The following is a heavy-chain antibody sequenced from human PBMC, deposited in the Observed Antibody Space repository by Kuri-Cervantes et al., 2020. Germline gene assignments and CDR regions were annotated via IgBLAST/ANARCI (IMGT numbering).Heavy chain of an antibody. CDR2: IIPIFGTA. J-gene: IGHJ3*02. D-gene: IGHD6-19*01. Sequence: SVKVSCKASGDTFSSYAISWVRQAPGQGLEWMGGIIPIFGTANYAQKFQGRVTITTDESTSTAYMELSSLRSEDTAVYYCARPNTSGWPDAFDIWGQGTMVTVSS. V-gene: IGHV1-69*05. CDR3: ARPNTSGWPDAFDI. CDR1: GDTFSSYA.